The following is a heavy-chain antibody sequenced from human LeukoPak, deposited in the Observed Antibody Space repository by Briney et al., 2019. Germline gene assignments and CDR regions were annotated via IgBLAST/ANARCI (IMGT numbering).Heavy chain of an antibody. CDR1: GGTFSSYA. J-gene: IGHJ4*02. Sequence: SVKVSCKASGGTFSSYAISWVRQAPGQGLEWMGGIIPIFGTANYAQKFQGRVTITADESTSTAYMELSSLRSEDTAVYYCAGWARTYPNSYAYDYWGQGTPVTVSS. V-gene: IGHV1-69*13. D-gene: IGHD5-18*01. CDR3: AGWARTYPNSYAYDY. CDR2: IIPIFGTA.